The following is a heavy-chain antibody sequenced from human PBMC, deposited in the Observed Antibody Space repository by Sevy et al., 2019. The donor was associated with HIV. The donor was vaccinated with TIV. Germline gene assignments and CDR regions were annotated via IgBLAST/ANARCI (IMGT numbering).Heavy chain of an antibody. V-gene: IGHV3-9*01. CDR1: GFTFDDYA. CDR2: INWNSDYI. J-gene: IGHJ1*01. CDR3: AKDIANGSPVECFHH. D-gene: IGHD2-8*01. Sequence: GGSLRLSCAASGFTFDDYAMHWVRQAPGKGLEWVSGINWNSDYIAYADSVKGRFTISRDNAKNSLSLQMNSLRAEDTALYYCAKDIANGSPVECFHHWGQGTLVTVSS.